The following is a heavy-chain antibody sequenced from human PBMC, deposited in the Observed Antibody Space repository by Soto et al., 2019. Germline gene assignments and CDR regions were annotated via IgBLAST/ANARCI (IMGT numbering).Heavy chain of an antibody. Sequence: VQMVESGGGVVQPGKSLRLSCEISGFTFKFYGMHWVRQAPGKGLECVAVISHDGNTHYYADSVKGRFTISRDNSKNTLYLLMVSLRLDDSSTYYCAKDRGGDCPDNSCYFGADYWGQGALVTVSS. D-gene: IGHD2-2*01. CDR3: AKDRGGDCPDNSCYFGADY. CDR1: GFTFKFYG. V-gene: IGHV3-30*18. CDR2: ISHDGNTH. J-gene: IGHJ4*02.